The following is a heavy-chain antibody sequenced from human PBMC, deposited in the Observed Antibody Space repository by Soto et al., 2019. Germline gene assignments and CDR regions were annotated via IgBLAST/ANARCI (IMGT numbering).Heavy chain of an antibody. CDR1: GGTTSSSSYY. CDR3: AIWPALRCFDA. V-gene: IGHV4-39*01. Sequence: EALPLTCNVSGGTTSSSSYYWGWIRQPPGKGLEWIGSIYYSGSTYYNPSLKSRVTISVDTSKNQFSLKLSSVTAADTAVYYCAIWPALRCFDACGQRPLVT. J-gene: IGHJ5*02. CDR2: IYYSGST. D-gene: IGHD2-2*01.